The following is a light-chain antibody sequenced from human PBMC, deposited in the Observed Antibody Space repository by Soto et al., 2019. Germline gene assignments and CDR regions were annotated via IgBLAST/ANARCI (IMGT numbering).Light chain of an antibody. J-gene: IGKJ4*01. V-gene: IGKV1-39*01. CDR3: QHSYYSPS. Sequence: DVQMTQSPSSLSASVGDRVTITCRASQKITTYLTCYQQKPGKAPRLLIYAASTLHGGVPSRFGGSGPGTDFTLGINSLHPEAFATYYCQHSYYSPSFGGGTKVESK. CDR1: QKITTY. CDR2: AAS.